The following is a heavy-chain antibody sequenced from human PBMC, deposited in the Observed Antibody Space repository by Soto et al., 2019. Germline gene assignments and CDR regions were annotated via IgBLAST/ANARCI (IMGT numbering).Heavy chain of an antibody. V-gene: IGHV4-31*03. D-gene: IGHD4-17*01. CDR1: CGSISSGGYY. CDR2: IYYSGST. Sequence: SETLSLTCTVSCGSISSGGYYWSWIRQHPGKGLEWIGYIYYSGSTYYNPSLKSRVTISVDTSKNQFSLKLSSVTAADTAVYYCAREGTFGDFHYYYYMDVWGKGTTVTVSS. CDR3: AREGTFGDFHYYYYMDV. J-gene: IGHJ6*03.